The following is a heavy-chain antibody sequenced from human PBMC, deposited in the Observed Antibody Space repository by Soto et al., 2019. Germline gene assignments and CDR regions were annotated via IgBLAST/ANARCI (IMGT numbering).Heavy chain of an antibody. V-gene: IGHV5-51*01. Sequence: PGESLKISCEASGYIFTSNWIGWVRQMPGKGLEWMGIIYPGDADTRYSPSFQGQVTISADKSISTAYLQWSSLKASDTAMYYCARPHWYYYDTSGTNRPNAFDIWGKGTMVTVSS. D-gene: IGHD3-22*01. J-gene: IGHJ3*02. CDR1: GYIFTSNW. CDR3: ARPHWYYYDTSGTNRPNAFDI. CDR2: IYPGDADT.